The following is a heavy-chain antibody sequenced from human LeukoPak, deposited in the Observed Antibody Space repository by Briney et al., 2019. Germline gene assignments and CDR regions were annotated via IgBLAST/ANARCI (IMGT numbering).Heavy chain of an antibody. J-gene: IGHJ4*02. CDR3: ARRRGGSSWVDY. V-gene: IGHV4-39*01. CDR2: IYSSGIT. Sequence: SETLSLTCSVSGGSVSSGSYHWTWLRQPPGKGLEWIGAIYSSGITYYNPSLKSRVTVSADTSKNQFSSKLTSVTAADTAVYYCARRRGGSSWVDYWGQGTLVTVSS. CDR1: GGSVSSGSYH. D-gene: IGHD6-13*01.